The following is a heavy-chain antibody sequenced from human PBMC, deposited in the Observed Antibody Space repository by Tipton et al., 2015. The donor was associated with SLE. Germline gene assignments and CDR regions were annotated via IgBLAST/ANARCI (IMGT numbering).Heavy chain of an antibody. Sequence: QSGPEVKKPGASVRVSCEASGYTFVNYDINWVRQATGQGLEWMGWMNPNSGNTGYAQKLQGRVTITTNTSISTSYMELTSLTSGDAAVYYCARGRMGTLTDAFDIWGQGTMDTVSS. CDR2: MNPNSGNT. J-gene: IGHJ3*02. D-gene: IGHD1-1*01. CDR1: GYTFVNYD. CDR3: ARGRMGTLTDAFDI. V-gene: IGHV1-8*01.